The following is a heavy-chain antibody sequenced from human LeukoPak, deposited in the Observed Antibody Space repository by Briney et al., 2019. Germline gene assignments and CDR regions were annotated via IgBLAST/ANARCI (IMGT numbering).Heavy chain of an antibody. V-gene: IGHV4-39*07. CDR1: GGSISSSSYY. CDR2: IYHSGST. J-gene: IGHJ4*02. CDR3: ARDRLMYYYDSSGLGDRDY. D-gene: IGHD3-22*01. Sequence: SETLSLTCTVSGGSISSSSYYWGWIRQPPGKGLEWIGSIYHSGSTYYNPSLKSRVTISVDTSKNQFSLKLSSVTAADTAVYYCARDRLMYYYDSSGLGDRDYWGQGTLVTVSS.